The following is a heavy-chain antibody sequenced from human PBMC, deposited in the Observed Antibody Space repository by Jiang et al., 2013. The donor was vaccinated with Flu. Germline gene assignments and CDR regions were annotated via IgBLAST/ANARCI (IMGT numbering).Heavy chain of an antibody. CDR3: AKDSSAWSRDY. CDR2: IFGDSGGGGT. J-gene: IGHJ4*02. V-gene: IGHV3-23*01. CDR1: GFTFSTYT. D-gene: IGHD6-19*01. Sequence: VQLLESGGGLVQPGGSLRLSCAASGFTFSTYTMNWVRQAPGKGLEWVSSIFGDSGGGGTRYADSVKGRFTISRDNFKNTLYLQMNSLRAEDTAIYYCAKDSSAWSRDYWGQGTLVTVS.